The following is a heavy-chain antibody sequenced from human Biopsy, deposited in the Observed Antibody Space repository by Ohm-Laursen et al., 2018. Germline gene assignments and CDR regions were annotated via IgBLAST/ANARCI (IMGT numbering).Heavy chain of an antibody. Sequence: GSLRLSCTASGFTFSSYAVSWVRQAPGKGLAWVSVISGSGASTDSADSVKGRFTISRDNSKNTLYLQMNSLRAEETAVYYCARRGWGSGSSPFDYWGQGTLVTVSS. J-gene: IGHJ4*02. V-gene: IGHV3-23*01. CDR3: ARRGWGSGSSPFDY. CDR2: ISGSGAST. D-gene: IGHD3-10*01. CDR1: GFTFSSYA.